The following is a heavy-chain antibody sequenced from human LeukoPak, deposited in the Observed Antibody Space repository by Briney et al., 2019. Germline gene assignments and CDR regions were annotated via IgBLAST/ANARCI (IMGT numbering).Heavy chain of an antibody. CDR1: GVSFSGYY. CDR3: ARARRDYGDYGVFWFDP. D-gene: IGHD4-17*01. CDR2: INHSGST. V-gene: IGHV4-34*01. Sequence: PSETLSLTCAVYGVSFSGYYWSWIRQPPGKGLEWLGEINHSGSTNYNPSLKSRVTISVDTSKNQFSLKLSSVTAADTAVYYCARARRDYGDYGVFWFDPWGQGTLVTVSS. J-gene: IGHJ5*02.